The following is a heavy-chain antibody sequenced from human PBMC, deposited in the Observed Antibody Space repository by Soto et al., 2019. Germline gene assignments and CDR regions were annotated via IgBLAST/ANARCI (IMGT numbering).Heavy chain of an antibody. CDR1: GFTFSSYG. V-gene: IGHV3-33*01. J-gene: IGHJ4*02. CDR2: IWYDGSNK. Sequence: GGSLRLSCAASGFTFSSYGMHWVRQAPGKGLEWVAVIWYDGSNKYYADSVKGRFTISRDNSKNTPYLQMNSLRAEDTAVYYCVRDQTYYYDSSGYYAFDYWGQGTLVNVSS. CDR3: VRDQTYYYDSSGYYAFDY. D-gene: IGHD3-22*01.